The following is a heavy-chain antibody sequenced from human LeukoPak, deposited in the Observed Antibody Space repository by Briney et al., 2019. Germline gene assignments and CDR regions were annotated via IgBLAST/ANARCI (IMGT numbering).Heavy chain of an antibody. CDR1: GFTFSYYS. Sequence: PGGSLRLSCAASGFTFSYYSMNWVRQAPGKGLEWVSSISSSSSDIYYADSVKGRFSISRDNAKNSLYLQMNSLRAEDAAMYYCARDLGGSYPQSPDAFDIWGQGTMVTVSS. CDR3: ARDLGGSYPQSPDAFDI. J-gene: IGHJ3*02. CDR2: ISSSSSDI. D-gene: IGHD1-26*01. V-gene: IGHV3-21*01.